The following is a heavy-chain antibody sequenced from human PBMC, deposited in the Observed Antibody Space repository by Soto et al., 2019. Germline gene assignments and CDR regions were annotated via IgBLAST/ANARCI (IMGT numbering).Heavy chain of an antibody. CDR1: GFTFSSYA. V-gene: IGHV3-23*01. CDR3: AKEARDHYYDSSGYYVRWFDP. Sequence: GGSLRLSCAASGFTFSSYAMSWVRQAPGKGLGWVSAISGSGGSTYYADSVKGRFTISRDNSKNTLYLQMNSLRAEDTAVYYCAKEARDHYYDSSGYYVRWFDPWGQGTLVTVSS. J-gene: IGHJ5*02. CDR2: ISGSGGST. D-gene: IGHD3-22*01.